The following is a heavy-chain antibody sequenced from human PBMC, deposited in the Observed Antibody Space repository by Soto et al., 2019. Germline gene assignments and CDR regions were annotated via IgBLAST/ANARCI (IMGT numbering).Heavy chain of an antibody. Sequence: PGGSLRLSCAASGYTFSSYGMHWVRQAPGKGLEWVAVIWYDGSNKYYADSVKGRFTISRDNSKNTLYLQMNSLRAEDTAVYYCARDHLTGTTKSYYYYGMYVWGQGTTVTVSS. CDR1: GYTFSSYG. V-gene: IGHV3-33*01. D-gene: IGHD1-20*01. CDR3: ARDHLTGTTKSYYYYGMYV. J-gene: IGHJ6*02. CDR2: IWYDGSNK.